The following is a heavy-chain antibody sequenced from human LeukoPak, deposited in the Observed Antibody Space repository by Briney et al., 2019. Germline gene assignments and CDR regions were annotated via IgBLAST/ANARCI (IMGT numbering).Heavy chain of an antibody. D-gene: IGHD7-27*01. J-gene: IGHJ4*02. CDR2: INAGNGNT. CDR1: GYTFTSYP. V-gene: IGHV1-3*01. Sequence: ASVKVSCRASGYTFTSYPMYWVRRAPGQRLEWMGWINAGNGNTKYSQKFQGRVTITRDTSAITAYMELSSLRSEDTAVYYCARDLTGRLDYWGQGTLVTVSS. CDR3: ARDLTGRLDY.